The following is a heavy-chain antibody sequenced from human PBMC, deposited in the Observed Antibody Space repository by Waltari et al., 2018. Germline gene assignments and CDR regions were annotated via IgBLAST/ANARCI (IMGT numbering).Heavy chain of an antibody. Sequence: QVQLQESGPGLVKPSETLSLTCAVSGYSISSGYYWGWIRQPPGKGLGWIGSIYHSGSTYYNPSLKSRVTISVDTSKNQFSLKLSSVTAADTAVYYCARVPLDTAMVRRPYYYYGMDVWGQGTTVTVSS. J-gene: IGHJ6*02. CDR3: ARVPLDTAMVRRPYYYYGMDV. D-gene: IGHD5-18*01. CDR2: IYHSGST. CDR1: GYSISSGYY. V-gene: IGHV4-38-2*01.